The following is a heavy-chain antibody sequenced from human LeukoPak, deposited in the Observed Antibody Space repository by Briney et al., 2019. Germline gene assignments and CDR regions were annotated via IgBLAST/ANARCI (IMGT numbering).Heavy chain of an antibody. D-gene: IGHD3-3*01. V-gene: IGHV1-8*03. Sequence: ASVKVSCKASGYTFNSYDINWVRQATGQGLEWMGWMNPNSGNTGYAQKFQGRVTITRNTSISTAYMELSSLRSEDTAVYYCARVYYDFWSGYSFDYWGQGTLVTVSS. J-gene: IGHJ4*02. CDR1: GYTFNSYD. CDR3: ARVYYDFWSGYSFDY. CDR2: MNPNSGNT.